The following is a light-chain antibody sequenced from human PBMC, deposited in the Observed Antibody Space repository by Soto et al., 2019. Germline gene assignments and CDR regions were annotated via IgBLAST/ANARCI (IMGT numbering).Light chain of an antibody. CDR3: QQFNTWPPVT. Sequence: EIVLTQSPGTLSVSPGERATLSCRASQSISRNLAWYQQKPGQAPRLLIYGASTRATGIPARFSGSGSGTEFTLTISSLQSEDFAVYYCQQFNTWPPVTFGGGTKVEIK. CDR2: GAS. J-gene: IGKJ4*01. CDR1: QSISRN. V-gene: IGKV3-15*01.